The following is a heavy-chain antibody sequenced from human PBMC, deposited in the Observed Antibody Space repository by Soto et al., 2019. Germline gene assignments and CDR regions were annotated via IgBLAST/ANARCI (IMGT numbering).Heavy chain of an antibody. Sequence: ASVKVSCKASGYTFTSYGISWVRQAPGQRHEWKGWISAYNGNTNYAQKLQGRVTMTTDTSTSTAYMELRSLRSDDTAVYYCARALGDILTGYYSPDYYMDVWGKGTTVTVSS. CDR3: ARALGDILTGYYSPDYYMDV. V-gene: IGHV1-18*01. CDR2: ISAYNGNT. CDR1: GYTFTSYG. J-gene: IGHJ6*03. D-gene: IGHD3-9*01.